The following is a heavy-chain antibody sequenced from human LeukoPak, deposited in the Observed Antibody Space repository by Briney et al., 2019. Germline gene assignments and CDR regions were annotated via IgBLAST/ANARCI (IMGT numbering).Heavy chain of an antibody. Sequence: SQTLSLTCAISGDSVSSNSAAWNWIRQSPSRGLEWLGRTYYRSKWYNDCAVSVKSRITINPDTSKNQFSLQLNSVTPEDTAVYYCARGAGYSSGWFLDYYYYGMDVWGQGTTVTVSS. CDR1: GDSVSSNSAA. J-gene: IGHJ6*02. CDR3: ARGAGYSSGWFLDYYYYGMDV. V-gene: IGHV6-1*01. CDR2: TYYRSKWYN. D-gene: IGHD6-19*01.